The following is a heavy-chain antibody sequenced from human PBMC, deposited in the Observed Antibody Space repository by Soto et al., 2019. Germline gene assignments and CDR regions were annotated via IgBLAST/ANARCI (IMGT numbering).Heavy chain of an antibody. CDR3: ATDNDFWSGYYRY. CDR1: GGTFSSYA. J-gene: IGHJ4*02. CDR2: IIPIFGTA. V-gene: IGHV1-69*13. D-gene: IGHD3-3*01. Sequence: SVKVSCKASGGTFSSYAISWVRQAPGQGLEWMGGIIPIFGTANYAQKFQGRVTITADESTSTAYMELRSLRSDDTAVYYCATDNDFWSGYYRYWGQGTLVTVS.